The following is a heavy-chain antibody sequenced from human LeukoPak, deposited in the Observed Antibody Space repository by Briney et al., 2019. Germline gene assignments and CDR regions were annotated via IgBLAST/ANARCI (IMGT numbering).Heavy chain of an antibody. V-gene: IGHV4-39*01. CDR1: GGSISSSSYY. D-gene: IGHD5-18*01. J-gene: IGHJ4*02. CDR2: IYYSGST. Sequence: SETLSLTCTVSGGSISSSSYYWGWIRQPPGKGLEWIGSIYYSGSTYYNPSLKSRVTISVDTSKNQFSLKLSSVTAADTAVYYCARRGGYSYGYHDYWGQGTLVTVSS. CDR3: ARRGGYSYGYHDY.